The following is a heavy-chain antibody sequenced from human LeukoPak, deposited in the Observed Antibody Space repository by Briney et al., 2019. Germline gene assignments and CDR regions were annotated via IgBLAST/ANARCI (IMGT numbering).Heavy chain of an antibody. CDR1: SYSISSGSD. D-gene: IGHD4-17*01. Sequence: SETLSLTCAVSSYSISSGSDWGWIRQSPGKGLEWVGSIFHSGNSYYNPSLKSRLTMSVDTSKNQFSLKLTSVTAADAALYYCARVTYVDDMLYQYFDYWGQGILVTVSS. CDR2: IFHSGNS. CDR3: ARVTYVDDMLYQYFDY. J-gene: IGHJ4*02. V-gene: IGHV4-38-2*01.